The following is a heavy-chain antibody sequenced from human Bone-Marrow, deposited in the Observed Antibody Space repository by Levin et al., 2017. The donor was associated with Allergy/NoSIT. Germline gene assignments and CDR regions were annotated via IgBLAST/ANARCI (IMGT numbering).Heavy chain of an antibody. CDR1: GFPFSDYY. CDR2: ISSTSKTI. D-gene: IGHD4-11*01. CDR3: GRDQYSEVVY. Sequence: SGGSLRLSCVASGFPFSDYYMSWIRQAPGKGLEWIAFISSTSKTIYYAESVKGRFTISRDNAKNSLFLQMDSLRADDTAVYYCGRDQYSEVVYWGQGTVVTVSA. V-gene: IGHV3-11*01. J-gene: IGHJ4*02.